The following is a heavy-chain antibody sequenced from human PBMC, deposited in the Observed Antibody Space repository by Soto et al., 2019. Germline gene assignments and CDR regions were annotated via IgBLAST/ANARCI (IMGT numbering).Heavy chain of an antibody. CDR3: ARDRGPQGY. D-gene: IGHD3-16*01. J-gene: IGHJ4*02. CDR1: GCTISGCGYS. Sequence: ASESLSLTCAASGCTISGCGYSWSWMRPPRGLGLVSLGCIYRRGCTYYDPSLRSRVTISVDGSKYQFSLKLSSRTAAATSVYCCARDRGPQGYWGQGTLVTVSS. CDR2: IYRRGCT. V-gene: IGHV4-30-2*01.